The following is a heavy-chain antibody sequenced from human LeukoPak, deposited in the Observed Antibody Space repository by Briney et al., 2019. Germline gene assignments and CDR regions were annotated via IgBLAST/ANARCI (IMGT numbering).Heavy chain of an antibody. V-gene: IGHV1-69*06. D-gene: IGHD5-18*01. CDR2: IIPIFGTA. Sequence: ASVKVSCKASGGTFSSYAISWVRQAPGQGLEWMGGIIPIFGTANYAQKFQGRVTITADKSTSTAYMELSSLRSEDTAVYYCARDPHPHQYIEMSRHYYYYYYMDVWGKGTTVTVSS. CDR3: ARDPHPHQYIEMSRHYYYYYYMDV. J-gene: IGHJ6*03. CDR1: GGTFSSYA.